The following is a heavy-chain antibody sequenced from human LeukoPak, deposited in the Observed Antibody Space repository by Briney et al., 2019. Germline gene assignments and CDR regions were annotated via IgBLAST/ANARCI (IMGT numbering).Heavy chain of an antibody. D-gene: IGHD3-22*01. CDR3: AKDRLDSSGYGY. V-gene: IGHV3-21*04. J-gene: IGHJ4*02. CDR2: ISSSSSYI. CDR1: GFTFSSYS. Sequence: GGSLRPSCAASGFTFSSYSMNWVRQAPGKGLEWVSSISSSSSYIYYADSVKGRFTISRDNAKNSLYLQMNSLRAEDTAVYYCAKDRLDSSGYGYWGQGTLVTVSS.